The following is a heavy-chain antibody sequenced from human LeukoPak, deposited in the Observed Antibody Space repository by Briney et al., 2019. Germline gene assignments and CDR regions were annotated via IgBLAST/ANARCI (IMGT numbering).Heavy chain of an antibody. D-gene: IGHD4-17*01. V-gene: IGHV3-7*01. CDR1: RFTFSSHW. Sequence: GGSLRLSCAASRFTFSSHWMSWVRQAPGKGLEWVANIKPDGSQDYYVGSVKGRFTISRDNAKNSLSLQMNRLRAEDAAVYYCARRGAVTYAFDIWGQGTMVTVSS. J-gene: IGHJ3*02. CDR2: IKPDGSQD. CDR3: ARRGAVTYAFDI.